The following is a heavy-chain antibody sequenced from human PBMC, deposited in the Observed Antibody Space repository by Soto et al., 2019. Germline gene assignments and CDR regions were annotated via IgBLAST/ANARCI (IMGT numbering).Heavy chain of an antibody. CDR2: INSGRNGI. D-gene: IGHD2-15*01. Sequence: EVQLVESGGGLVQPGGSLRLSCAVSGFTFSSCSINWVRQAPGKGLEWLSYINSGRNGIYYADSVKGRFTISRDNAKNSLYLQMNSLRAEDTAVYYCARGQREGYCEGDSCQGYYYYYMDVWGKGTTVTVSS. CDR3: ARGQREGYCEGDSCQGYYYYYMDV. V-gene: IGHV3-48*01. J-gene: IGHJ6*03. CDR1: GFTFSSCS.